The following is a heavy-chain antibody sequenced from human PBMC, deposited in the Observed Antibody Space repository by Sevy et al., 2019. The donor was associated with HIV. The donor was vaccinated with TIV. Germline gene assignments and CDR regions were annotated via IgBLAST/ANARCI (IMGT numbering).Heavy chain of an antibody. J-gene: IGHJ4*02. CDR1: GFSFSSYA. Sequence: GGSLRLSCAASGFSFSSYAMSWVRQTPGKGLEWVSAISGSGGSTYYADSVKGRFTISRDNSKNMLYLQMNSLRAEDTAVYYCAKGGFTMVRGVFDYWGQGTLVTVSS. V-gene: IGHV3-23*01. D-gene: IGHD3-10*01. CDR2: ISGSGGST. CDR3: AKGGFTMVRGVFDY.